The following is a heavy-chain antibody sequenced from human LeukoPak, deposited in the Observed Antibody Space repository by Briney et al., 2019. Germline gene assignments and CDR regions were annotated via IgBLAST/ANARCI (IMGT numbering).Heavy chain of an antibody. Sequence: GESLKISCKGSGSSFTSYWIGWVRQLPEKGLEWMGIIYPGNSATRYSPSFQGQVTISADTSISTAYLQWRSLKASDTVMYYCARQDGHVLYFFDFWGQGTLVTVSS. V-gene: IGHV5-51*01. CDR3: ARQDGHVLYFFDF. J-gene: IGHJ4*02. D-gene: IGHD5-24*01. CDR1: GSSFTSYW. CDR2: IYPGNSAT.